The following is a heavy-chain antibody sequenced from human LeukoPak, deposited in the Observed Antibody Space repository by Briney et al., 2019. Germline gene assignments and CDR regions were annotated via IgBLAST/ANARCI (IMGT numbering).Heavy chain of an antibody. CDR3: ARDYPSIAAPYYYYYGMDV. D-gene: IGHD6-6*01. CDR2: IIPIFGTA. J-gene: IGHJ6*02. Sequence: ASVKVSCKASGGTFSSYAISWVRQAPGQGLEWMGGIIPIFGTANYAQKFQGRVTITADESTSTAYMELSSLRSEDTAAYYCARDYPSIAAPYYYYYGMDVWGQGTTVTVSS. V-gene: IGHV1-69*13. CDR1: GGTFSSYA.